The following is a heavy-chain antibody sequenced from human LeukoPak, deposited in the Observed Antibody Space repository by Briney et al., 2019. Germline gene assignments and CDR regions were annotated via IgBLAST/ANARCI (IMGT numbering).Heavy chain of an antibody. D-gene: IGHD3-16*01. Sequence: PGGSLRLSCAASGFTFSSYSMNWVRQAPGKGLEWVSIISSSSSYTYCTDSVKGRFTVSRDNAKNLLYLQMNSLRVEDTAVYYCARDGGRMDYWGQGTLVTVSS. J-gene: IGHJ4*02. V-gene: IGHV3-21*01. CDR2: ISSSSSYT. CDR3: ARDGGRMDY. CDR1: GFTFSSYS.